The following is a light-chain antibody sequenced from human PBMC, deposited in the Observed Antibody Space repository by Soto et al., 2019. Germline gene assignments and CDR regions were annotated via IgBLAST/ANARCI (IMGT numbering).Light chain of an antibody. J-gene: IGKJ2*01. CDR1: QTISNNY. CDR2: GAF. V-gene: IGKV3-20*01. Sequence: EIVLTQSPDTLSLSPGESATLSCRASQTISNNYLAWFQQKPGQAPRLVIFGAFIRATGIPDGFSGSGSGTDFSLTISRLEPEDFAVYYCQQYGSLPYTFGQGTKLQIK. CDR3: QQYGSLPYT.